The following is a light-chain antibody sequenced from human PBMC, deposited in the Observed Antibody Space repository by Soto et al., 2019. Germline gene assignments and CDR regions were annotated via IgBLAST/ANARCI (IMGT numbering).Light chain of an antibody. Sequence: VLRQCPGAVALSQGERAALSCRASQNVDSNYLAWYEQKLGQARRLPSYGASDRATGMPDKFSGGGAVTHFTLTMRSLEPEDLAVYYRQQYGSPPETFAQQTKVDIK. CDR3: QQYGSPPET. V-gene: IGKV3-20*01. J-gene: IGKJ1*01. CDR1: QNVDSNY. CDR2: GAS.